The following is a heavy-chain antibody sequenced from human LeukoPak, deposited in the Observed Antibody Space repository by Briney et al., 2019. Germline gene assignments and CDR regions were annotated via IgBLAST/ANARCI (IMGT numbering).Heavy chain of an antibody. D-gene: IGHD3-9*01. CDR2: ISAYNGNT. V-gene: IGHV1-18*01. Sequence: ASVKVSCKASGYTFTSYGISWVRQAPGQGLEWMGWISAYNGNTNYAQKLQGRVTMTTDTSTGTAYMELRSLRSDDTAVYYCASLSGSTYYDILTGSLRFDPWGQGTLVTVSS. CDR1: GYTFTSYG. CDR3: ASLSGSTYYDILTGSLRFDP. J-gene: IGHJ5*02.